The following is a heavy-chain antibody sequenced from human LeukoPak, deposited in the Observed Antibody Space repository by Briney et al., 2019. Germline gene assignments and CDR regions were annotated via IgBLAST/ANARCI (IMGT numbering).Heavy chain of an antibody. Sequence: SVKVSCKTSGGTFNNSAISWVRQAPGQGLEWLGGIMPLFGTAGYAQKFQGRVTITKDESTRTVYLELTSLTSDDTAVYYCARSYYYGSGSIYYYYMDVWGKGTTVTVSS. V-gene: IGHV1-69*05. J-gene: IGHJ6*03. CDR1: GGTFNNSA. CDR2: IMPLFGTA. D-gene: IGHD3-10*01. CDR3: ARSYYYGSGSIYYYYMDV.